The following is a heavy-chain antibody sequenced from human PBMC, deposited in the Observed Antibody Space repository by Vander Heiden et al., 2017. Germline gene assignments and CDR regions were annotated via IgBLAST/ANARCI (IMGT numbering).Heavy chain of an antibody. CDR3: ARDTAARGDY. CDR2: IYSGGST. V-gene: IGHV3-53*01. Sequence: EVQLVESGGGLIQPGGSLRLSCAASGFTVSSNYMTWVRQAPGKGLGWVSVIYSGGSTYYADSVKGRFTISRDNSKNTLYLQSNSLRAEDTAAYYGARDTAARGDYWGQGTLVTVSS. CDR1: GFTVSSNY. D-gene: IGHD6-6*01. J-gene: IGHJ4*02.